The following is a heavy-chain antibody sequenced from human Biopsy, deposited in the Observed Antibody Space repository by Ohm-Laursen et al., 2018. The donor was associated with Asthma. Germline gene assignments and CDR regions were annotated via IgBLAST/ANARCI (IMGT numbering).Heavy chain of an antibody. Sequence: SLRLSCSASGFTFSSYAMHWVRQAPGKGLEWVAVISYDGSNKYYADSVKGRFTISRDNSKNTLYPQMNSLRAEDTAVYYCGRDLHPTNHLGELSEGFDYWGQGTLVTVSS. J-gene: IGHJ4*02. CDR2: ISYDGSNK. CDR3: GRDLHPTNHLGELSEGFDY. D-gene: IGHD3-16*02. V-gene: IGHV3-30-3*01. CDR1: GFTFSSYA.